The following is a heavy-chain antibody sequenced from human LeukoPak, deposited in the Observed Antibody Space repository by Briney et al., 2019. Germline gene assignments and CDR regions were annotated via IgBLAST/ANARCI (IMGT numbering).Heavy chain of an antibody. CDR1: GFTFNSEA. CDR2: ITSSSSYI. CDR3: ARAVTYFYGSVTYDWFDP. V-gene: IGHV3-21*01. D-gene: IGHD3-10*01. J-gene: IGHJ5*02. Sequence: PGGSLRLSCAASGFTFNSEAMRWLRQAPGKGLEWVSCITSSSSYIYYTDSVKGRFTISRDNAKNTLYLQMNSLRAEDTAIYYCARAVTYFYGSVTYDWFDPWGQGTLVTVSS.